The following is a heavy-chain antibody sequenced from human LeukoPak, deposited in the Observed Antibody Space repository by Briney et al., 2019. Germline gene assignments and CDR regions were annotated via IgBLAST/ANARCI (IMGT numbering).Heavy chain of an antibody. V-gene: IGHV3-7*01. D-gene: IGHD2-21*01. CDR1: GFTFSSYW. CDR2: IKQDVSDI. Sequence: PGGSLRLSCAASGFTFSSYWMSWVRQAPGKGLEWVANIKQDVSDIYYVHPMKCRFPIPTHNAKHSLHLQMNSLRAEDTALYYCARERFLRAYYYYGMDVWGHGTTVTVSS. J-gene: IGHJ6*02. CDR3: ARERFLRAYYYYGMDV.